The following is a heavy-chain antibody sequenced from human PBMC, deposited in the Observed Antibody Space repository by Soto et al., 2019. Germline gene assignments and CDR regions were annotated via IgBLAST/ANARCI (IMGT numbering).Heavy chain of an antibody. CDR1: GFTFSGSA. J-gene: IGHJ4*02. CDR2: IRSKANSYAT. Sequence: PGGSLRLSCAASGFTFSGSAMHWVRQASGKGLEWVGRIRSKANSYATAYAASVKGRVTISRDDSKNTAYLQMNSLKTEDTAVYYCTRHETTRTYYYDSSGSPAVDYWGQGTLVTVSS. CDR3: TRHETTRTYYYDSSGSPAVDY. D-gene: IGHD3-22*01. V-gene: IGHV3-73*01.